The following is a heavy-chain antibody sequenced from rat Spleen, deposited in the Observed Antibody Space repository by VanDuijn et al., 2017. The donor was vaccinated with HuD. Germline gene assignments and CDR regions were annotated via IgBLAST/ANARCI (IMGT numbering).Heavy chain of an antibody. CDR2: ISYDGSTT. CDR3: ARNYYDGPYYYEVWFAY. Sequence: EVQLVESGGGLVQPGRSLKLSCAASGFTFSNYGMAWVRQAPTKGLEWVATISYDGSTTYYRDSVKGRFTISRDNAKSTLYLQVDSLRSEDTATYYCARNYYDGPYYYEVWFAYWGQGTLVTVSS. V-gene: IGHV5-29*01. D-gene: IGHD1-12*02. J-gene: IGHJ3*01. CDR1: GFTFSNYG.